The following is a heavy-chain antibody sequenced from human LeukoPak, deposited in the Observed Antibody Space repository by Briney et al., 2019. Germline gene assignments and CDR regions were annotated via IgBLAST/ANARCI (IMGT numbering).Heavy chain of an antibody. Sequence: SGGSLRLSCVASGFTFSTYWMTWVRQAPGKGLEWVANIKQDGSEKNYMDSVKGRFTISRDNAKSSLYLQMNSLRAEDTAVYYCAKNSGTFDSWGQGTLVTVSS. V-gene: IGHV3-7*02. CDR3: AKNSGTFDS. J-gene: IGHJ4*02. CDR1: GFTFSTYW. D-gene: IGHD3-10*01. CDR2: IKQDGSEK.